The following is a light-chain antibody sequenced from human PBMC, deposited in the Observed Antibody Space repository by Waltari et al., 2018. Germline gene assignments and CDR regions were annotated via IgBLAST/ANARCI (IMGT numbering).Light chain of an antibody. V-gene: IGLV2-14*01. CDR1: SSDVGGYKY. CDR3: SSYTRISTFV. J-gene: IGLJ1*01. CDR2: EVN. Sequence: QSALTQPAAVSGSPGQSITLSCPGTSSDVGGYKYVSWFQQKPGEVPKLILYEVNNRPSGVSNRFSGSKSGNTASLTISGLQAEDEADYFCSSYTRISTFVFGTGTEVSVL.